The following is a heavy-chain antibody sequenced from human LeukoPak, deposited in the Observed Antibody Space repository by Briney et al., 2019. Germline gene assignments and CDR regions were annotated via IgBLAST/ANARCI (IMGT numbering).Heavy chain of an antibody. CDR1: GDSLSYSTYY. V-gene: IGHV4-39*07. CDR3: ARERAGTGTET. CDR2: VYYTGST. Sequence: SETLSLTCSVSGDSLSYSTYYWAWIRQPPGKGLEWIGSVYYTGSTYYNPSLMSRATISADTSKNQFSLHLSSVTAADTAIYYCARERAGTGTETWGQGTLVIVSS. D-gene: IGHD6-13*01. J-gene: IGHJ5*02.